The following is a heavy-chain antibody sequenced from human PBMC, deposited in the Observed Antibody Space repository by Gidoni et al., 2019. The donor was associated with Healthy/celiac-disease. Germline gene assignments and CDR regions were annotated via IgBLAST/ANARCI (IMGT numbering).Heavy chain of an antibody. J-gene: IGHJ4*02. D-gene: IGHD6-19*01. Sequence: EVQLLESGGGLVQSGGSGRLPCAASGFTFSSYAMSWVRQAPGKGLEWVSAISGSGGSTYYADSVKGRFTISRDNSKNTLYLQMNSLRAEDTAVYYCAKDTNFVVADQCDYWGQGTLVTVSS. CDR3: AKDTNFVVADQCDY. CDR1: GFTFSSYA. V-gene: IGHV3-23*01. CDR2: ISGSGGST.